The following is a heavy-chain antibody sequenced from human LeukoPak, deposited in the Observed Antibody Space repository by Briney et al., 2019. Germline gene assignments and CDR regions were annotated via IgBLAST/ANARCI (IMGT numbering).Heavy chain of an antibody. V-gene: IGHV3-53*01. CDR3: ATEVIGIPSYFDY. J-gene: IGHJ4*02. D-gene: IGHD1-14*01. Sequence: GGSLRLSCAASGFTVSSNYMSWVRQAPGKGLEWVSFIHRDDKTYYADSVKGRFTMSRDNSRNTLFLQMNSLGADDTAVYYCATEVIGIPSYFDYWGQGILVTVSS. CDR1: GFTVSSNY. CDR2: IHRDDKT.